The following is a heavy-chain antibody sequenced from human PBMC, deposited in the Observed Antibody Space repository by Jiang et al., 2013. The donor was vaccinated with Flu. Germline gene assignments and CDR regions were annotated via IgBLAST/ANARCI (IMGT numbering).Heavy chain of an antibody. CDR3: AHTPLDYYDSSGYYSRPFRFDY. Sequence: GKALEWLALIYWDDDKRYSPSLKSRLTITKDTSKNQVVLTMTNMDPVDTATYYCAHTPLDYYDSSGYYSRPFRFDYWGQGTLVTVSS. V-gene: IGHV2-5*02. D-gene: IGHD3-22*01. J-gene: IGHJ4*02. CDR2: IYWDDDK.